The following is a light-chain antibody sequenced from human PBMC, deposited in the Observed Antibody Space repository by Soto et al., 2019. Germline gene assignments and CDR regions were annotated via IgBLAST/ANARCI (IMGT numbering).Light chain of an antibody. CDR1: QCVNSI. Sequence: IVITQSPGTPYVSLGESDILSCRVRQCVNSILAGFQQNPGQAARLLISGASTRAPGIPVRLSGSVSGTEFTLTISSLQSEDVGVYYWQEYHNWLLITFGQGTRLEI. CDR2: GAS. CDR3: QEYHNWLLIT. J-gene: IGKJ5*01. V-gene: IGKV3-15*01.